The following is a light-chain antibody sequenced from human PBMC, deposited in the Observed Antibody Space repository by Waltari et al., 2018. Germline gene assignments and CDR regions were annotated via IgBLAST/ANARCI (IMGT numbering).Light chain of an antibody. CDR1: QNIITW. J-gene: IGKJ2*01. CDR2: TAS. Sequence: DIQMTQSPSTLSVSVGDRVTITCRASQNIITWLAWYQQKPGKPPRLLVHTASFLETGVPSRFSASGSWTTFTLTINSLQPDDLATYYCQQYDDFPSTFGQGTKLEIK. CDR3: QQYDDFPST. V-gene: IGKV1-5*03.